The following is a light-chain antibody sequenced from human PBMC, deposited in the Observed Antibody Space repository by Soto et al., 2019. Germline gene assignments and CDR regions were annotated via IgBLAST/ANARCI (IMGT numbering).Light chain of an antibody. CDR1: QSISSY. J-gene: IGKJ5*01. CDR3: QQYNSYSIT. Sequence: DIQMTQFPSTLSASVGDRVTITCRASQSISSYLNWYQQKPGRAPKLLIYDVSSLKSGVPSRFSGSGSGTEFTLTISSLQPDDFATYYCQQYNSYSITFGQGTRLENK. CDR2: DVS. V-gene: IGKV1-5*01.